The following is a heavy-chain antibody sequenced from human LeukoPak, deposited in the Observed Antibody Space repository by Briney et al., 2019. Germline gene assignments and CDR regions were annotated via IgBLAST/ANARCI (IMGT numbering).Heavy chain of an antibody. D-gene: IGHD1-1*01. Sequence: PGKSLRLSCAASGFSFRNYAFHWVRQAPGKGLEWVAFVAYDGSSKYYADSVKGRSIISRDYSKNTVFLQMNSLRREDTAVYYCARDGVTRRYNTYYYMDVWGKGTTVAVSS. J-gene: IGHJ6*03. CDR2: VAYDGSSK. V-gene: IGHV3-30*04. CDR1: GFSFRNYA. CDR3: ARDGVTRRYNTYYYMDV.